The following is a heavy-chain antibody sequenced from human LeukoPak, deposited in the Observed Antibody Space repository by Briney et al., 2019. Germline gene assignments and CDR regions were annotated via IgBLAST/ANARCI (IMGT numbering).Heavy chain of an antibody. D-gene: IGHD6-13*01. CDR3: ARGTAATAGIDY. Sequence: GGSLRLSCAASGFTFSGYWMHWVRQAPGKGLVWVSHINTDGSSTTYGDSAKGRFTVSRDNAKNTLFLQMNSPRVEDTAVYYCARGTAATAGIDYWGQGTLVTVSS. CDR2: INTDGSST. J-gene: IGHJ4*02. CDR1: GFTFSGYW. V-gene: IGHV3-74*01.